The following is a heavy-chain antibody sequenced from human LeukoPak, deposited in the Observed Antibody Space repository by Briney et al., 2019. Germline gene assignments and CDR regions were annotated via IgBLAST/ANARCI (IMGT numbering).Heavy chain of an antibody. CDR2: INHSGRT. CDR3: ARESSAVAHTMMRDWLDP. Sequence: PSETLSLTCDVSGYSINFGHLWGWIRQPPGKGLEWIASINHSGRTYYTPSLKSRVTISVDTLKNQFSLKVTSVTAEDTAMYFCARESSAVAHTMMRDWLDPWGPGTLVTVSS. CDR1: GYSINFGHL. V-gene: IGHV4-38-2*02. J-gene: IGHJ5*02. D-gene: IGHD3-22*01.